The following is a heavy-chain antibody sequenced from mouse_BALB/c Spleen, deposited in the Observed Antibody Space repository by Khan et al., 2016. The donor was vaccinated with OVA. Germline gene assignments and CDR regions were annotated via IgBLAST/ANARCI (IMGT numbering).Heavy chain of an antibody. D-gene: IGHD1-1*02. J-gene: IGHJ2*01. CDR3: ARNRNGYFDY. Sequence: QVQLQQSGPGLVQPSQSLSITYTVSGFSLTNYGVHWVRQSPGKGLEWLGMIWSGGSTDYNATFISRLSISKDNYKSQVFFKMKSLQANDTAIYFCARNRNGYFDYWGQGTTLTVSS. V-gene: IGHV2-2*02. CDR1: GFSLTNYG. CDR2: IWSGGST.